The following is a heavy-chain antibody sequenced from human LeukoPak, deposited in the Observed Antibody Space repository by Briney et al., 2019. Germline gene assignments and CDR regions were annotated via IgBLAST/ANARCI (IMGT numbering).Heavy chain of an antibody. J-gene: IGHJ4*02. Sequence: GASVTVSCKASGYTFTGYYMHWVRQAPGQGLEWMGWINPNSGGTNYAQKFQHRVTMTRDSSLSTAYMELSRLRSEDTAVYYCARELTHDYAPHWDYWGQGTLVTVSS. CDR1: GYTFTGYY. CDR3: ARELTHDYAPHWDY. CDR2: INPNSGGT. D-gene: IGHD4-17*01. V-gene: IGHV1-2*02.